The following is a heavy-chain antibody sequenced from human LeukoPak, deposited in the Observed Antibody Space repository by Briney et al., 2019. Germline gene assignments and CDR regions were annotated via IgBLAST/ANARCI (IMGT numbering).Heavy chain of an antibody. CDR2: IYYSGST. J-gene: IGHJ5*02. CDR3: ARALTICDRSTSCSLAWFDP. D-gene: IGHD2-2*01. V-gene: IGHV4-59*08. CDR1: GGSISSYY. Sequence: PSETLSLTCTVSGGSISSYYWSWIRQPPGKGLEWIGYIYYSGSTNYNPSLKSRVTISVDTSKNQFSLKLSSVTAADTAVYYCARALTICDRSTSCSLAWFDPWGQGTLVTVSS.